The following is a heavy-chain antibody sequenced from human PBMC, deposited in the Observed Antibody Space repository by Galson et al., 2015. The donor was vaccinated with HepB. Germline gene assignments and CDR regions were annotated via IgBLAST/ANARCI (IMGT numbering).Heavy chain of an antibody. CDR1: GFTFDDYG. Sequence: SLRLSCAASGFTFDDYGMSWVRQAPGKGLEWVSGINWNGGSTGYADSVKGRFTISRDNAKNSLYLQMNSLRAEDTALYYCAREASSGSEGDYFDYWGQGTLVTVSS. D-gene: IGHD3-22*01. J-gene: IGHJ4*02. CDR2: INWNGGST. V-gene: IGHV3-20*04. CDR3: AREASSGSEGDYFDY.